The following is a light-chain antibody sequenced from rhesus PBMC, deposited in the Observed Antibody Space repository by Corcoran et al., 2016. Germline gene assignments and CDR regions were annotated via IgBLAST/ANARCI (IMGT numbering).Light chain of an antibody. J-gene: IGKJ2*01. CDR2: KAS. CDR3: QQYSSRPYS. CDR1: QGISTW. V-gene: IGKV1-22*01. Sequence: DIQMTQSPPSLSASVGDTVTITCRASQGISTWLAWYQQKPGKAPKVLISKASSLKNGVPSRVSGSGAGTGFTLTSSSLQSEDFGTYYCQQYSSRPYSFGQGTKIDIK.